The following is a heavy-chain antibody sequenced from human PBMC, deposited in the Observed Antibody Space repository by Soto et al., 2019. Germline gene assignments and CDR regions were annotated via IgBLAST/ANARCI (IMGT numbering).Heavy chain of an antibody. CDR3: ARGFKRIAAAGPYYCDGMDV. CDR1: GGSISSGGYY. Sequence: QVQLQESGPGLVKPSQTLSLTCTVSGGSISSGGYYWSWIRQHPGKGLEWIGYIYYSGGTYYNPSLNSRVTISVDPSKNPFSLKLSSVTAADTAVYYCARGFKRIAAAGPYYCDGMDVWGQGTTVTVSS. V-gene: IGHV4-31*03. D-gene: IGHD6-13*01. CDR2: IYYSGGT. J-gene: IGHJ6*02.